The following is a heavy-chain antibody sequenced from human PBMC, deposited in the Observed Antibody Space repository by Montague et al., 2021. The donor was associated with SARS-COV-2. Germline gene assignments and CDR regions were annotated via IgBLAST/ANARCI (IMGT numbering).Heavy chain of an antibody. CDR3: GGGVVAATPVVDY. Sequence: SETRSLTCTVSGDSISSFYWNWIRQPAGKGLEWIGRIYPSGGTNYNPALKSRVTMSVDTSKNQFSLKLNYVTAADTAVYYCGGGVVAATPVVDYWGRGTLVTVSS. CDR1: GDSISSFY. J-gene: IGHJ4*02. CDR2: IYPSGGT. D-gene: IGHD2-15*01. V-gene: IGHV4-4*07.